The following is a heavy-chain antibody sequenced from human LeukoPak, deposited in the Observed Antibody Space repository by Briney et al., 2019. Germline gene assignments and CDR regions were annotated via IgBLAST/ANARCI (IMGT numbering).Heavy chain of an antibody. D-gene: IGHD3-10*01. V-gene: IGHV1-2*06. J-gene: IGHJ4*02. CDR3: ARGPSGSDY. CDR1: GHTFTGYY. Sequence: ASVKVSCKVSGHTFTGYYLHWVRQAPGQGLEWMGRINPSSGGTNYAQKFQGRVTMTRDTSINTAYLDLSSLRSDDTAVYYCARGPSGSDYWGQGTLVIVSS. CDR2: INPSSGGT.